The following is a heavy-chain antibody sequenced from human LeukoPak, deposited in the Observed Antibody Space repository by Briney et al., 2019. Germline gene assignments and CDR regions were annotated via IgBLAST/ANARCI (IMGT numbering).Heavy chain of an antibody. CDR2: INPSGGST. CDR3: ARDQAYYDFWSGYYNDAFDI. Sequence: ASVKVSCKASGYTFTSYYMHWVRQAPGQGLEWMGIINPSGGSTSYARKFQGRVTMTRDTSTSTVYMELSSLRSEDTAVYYCARDQAYYDFWSGYYNDAFDIWGQGTMVTVSS. CDR1: GYTFTSYY. V-gene: IGHV1-46*01. J-gene: IGHJ3*02. D-gene: IGHD3-3*01.